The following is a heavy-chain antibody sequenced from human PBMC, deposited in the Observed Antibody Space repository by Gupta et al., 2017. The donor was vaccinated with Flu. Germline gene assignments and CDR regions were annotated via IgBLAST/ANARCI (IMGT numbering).Heavy chain of an antibody. D-gene: IGHD3-22*01. CDR2: IFSNDEK. CDR3: ARMEDYYDSSGYYLGRHYFDY. CDR1: GFSLSNARMG. J-gene: IGHJ4*02. Sequence: QVTLKESGPVLVKPTETLTLTCTVSGFSLSNARMGVSWIRQPPGKALEWLAHIFSNDEKSYSTSLKSRLTISKDTSKSQVVLTMTNMDPVDTATYYCARMEDYYDSSGYYLGRHYFDYWGQGTLVTVSS. V-gene: IGHV2-26*01.